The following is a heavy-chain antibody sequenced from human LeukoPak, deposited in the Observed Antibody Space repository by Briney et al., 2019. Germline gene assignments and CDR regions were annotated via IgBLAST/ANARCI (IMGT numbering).Heavy chain of an antibody. CDR1: GYTFTSNG. V-gene: IGHV1-18*01. Sequence: ASVKVSCKASGYTFTSNGISWVRQAPGQGLEWMGWISAYNGNTNYAQKLQGRVTMTTDISTSTAYMELRGLRSDDTAVYYCARDLAYYYDSSGYVYLDYWGQGTLVTVSS. J-gene: IGHJ4*02. D-gene: IGHD3-22*01. CDR3: ARDLAYYYDSSGYVYLDY. CDR2: ISAYNGNT.